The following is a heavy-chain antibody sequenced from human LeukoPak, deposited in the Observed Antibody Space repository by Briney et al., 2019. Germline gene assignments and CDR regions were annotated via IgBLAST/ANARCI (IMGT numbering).Heavy chain of an antibody. CDR3: ARDGAFIVVVTATFDY. V-gene: IGHV1-18*01. J-gene: IGHJ4*02. CDR1: GYTFTSYG. D-gene: IGHD2-21*02. Sequence: ASVKVSCKASGYTFTSYGISWVRQAPGQGLEWMGWISAYNGNTNYAQKLQGRVTMTTDTSTSTAYMELRSLRSDDTAVYYCARDGAFIVVVTATFDYWGREPWSPSPQ. CDR2: ISAYNGNT.